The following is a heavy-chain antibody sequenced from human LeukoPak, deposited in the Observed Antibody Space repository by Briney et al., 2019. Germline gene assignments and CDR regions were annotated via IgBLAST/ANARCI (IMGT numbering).Heavy chain of an antibody. CDR3: AKDVGMTTVTSGY. Sequence: GGSLRLSCAASGFTFSSYGMHWVRQAPGKGLEWVAVISYDGSNKYYADSVKGRFTISRDNSKNTLYLQMNSLRAEDTAVYYCAKDVGMTTVTSGYWGQGTLVTVSS. D-gene: IGHD4-17*01. V-gene: IGHV3-30*18. CDR1: GFTFSSYG. CDR2: ISYDGSNK. J-gene: IGHJ4*02.